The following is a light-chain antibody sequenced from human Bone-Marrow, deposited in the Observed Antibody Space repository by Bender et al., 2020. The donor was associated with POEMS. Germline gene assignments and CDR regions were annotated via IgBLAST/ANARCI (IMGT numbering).Light chain of an antibody. CDR2: DVS. Sequence: QSALTQPASVSGSPGQSITISCTGTSSDVGAYNSVSWYQQHPGKVPKLILYDVSNRPSGVSNRFSGSKSGNTAFLTVSGLQADDEADYFCSSYTTDTTLIFGGGTTLTVL. CDR1: SSDVGAYNS. V-gene: IGLV2-14*03. J-gene: IGLJ2*01. CDR3: SSYTTDTTLI.